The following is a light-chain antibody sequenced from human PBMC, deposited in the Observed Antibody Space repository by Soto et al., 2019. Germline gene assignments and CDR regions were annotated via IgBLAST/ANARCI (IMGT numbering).Light chain of an antibody. V-gene: IGKV3-20*01. Sequence: EIVLTQSPGTLSLSPGERANLSCRASESVSSSYLAWYQQKPGQAPRLLIYGASSRATVITDRFSGSGSGTDFTLTISRLEPEDFAVYYCQQYGSSPPYTFGQGTKLEIK. CDR2: GAS. CDR3: QQYGSSPPYT. CDR1: ESVSSSY. J-gene: IGKJ2*01.